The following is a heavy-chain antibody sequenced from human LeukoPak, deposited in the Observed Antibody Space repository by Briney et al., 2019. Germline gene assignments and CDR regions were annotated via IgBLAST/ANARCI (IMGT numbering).Heavy chain of an antibody. CDR2: IYYSGST. Sequence: SETLSLTCTVSGGSISSYYWGWIRQPPGKGLEWIGSIYYSGSTYYNPSLKSRVTISVDTSKNQFSLKLSSVTAADTAVYYCARGYGDYGDWFDPWGQGTLVTVSS. D-gene: IGHD4-17*01. J-gene: IGHJ5*02. CDR3: ARGYGDYGDWFDP. V-gene: IGHV4-39*01. CDR1: GGSISSYY.